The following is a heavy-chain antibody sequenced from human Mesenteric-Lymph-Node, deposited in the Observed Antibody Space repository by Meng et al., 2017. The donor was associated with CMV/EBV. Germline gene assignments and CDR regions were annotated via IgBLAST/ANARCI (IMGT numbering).Heavy chain of an antibody. Sequence: GESLKISCAASGFTFSSYEMNWVRQAPGKGLEWVSYISNSDGTTYYADSVKGRFTISRDNDKNSLYLQMNSLRAEDTAVYYCARDRGDAFDIWGQGTMVTVSS. J-gene: IGHJ3*02. CDR3: ARDRGDAFDI. CDR2: ISNSDGTT. V-gene: IGHV3-48*03. CDR1: GFTFSSYE. D-gene: IGHD3-10*01.